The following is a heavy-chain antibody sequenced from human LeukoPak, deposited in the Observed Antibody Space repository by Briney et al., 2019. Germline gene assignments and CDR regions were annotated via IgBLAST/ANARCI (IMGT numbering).Heavy chain of an antibody. D-gene: IGHD3-10*01. V-gene: IGHV4-61*01. CDR1: GGSISSSSYY. J-gene: IGHJ4*02. CDR2: IYYSGST. Sequence: SETLSLTCTVSGGSISSSSYYWSWIRQPPGKGLEWIGYIYYSGSTNYNPSLKSRVTISVDTSKNQFSLKLSSVTAADTAVYYCARDKPYGSGSFDYWGQGTLVTVSS. CDR3: ARDKPYGSGSFDY.